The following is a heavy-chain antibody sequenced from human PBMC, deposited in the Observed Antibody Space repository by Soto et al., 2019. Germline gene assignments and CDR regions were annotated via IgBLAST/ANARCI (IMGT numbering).Heavy chain of an antibody. Sequence: ASVKVSCKASGYAFTGYYMQWVRQAPGQGLEWMGWINPNSGGTNYAQKFQGRVTMTRDTSISTAYMELSRLRSDDTAVYYCARVPDTAMVHDAFDIWGQGTMVTVSS. J-gene: IGHJ3*02. CDR3: ARVPDTAMVHDAFDI. D-gene: IGHD5-18*01. V-gene: IGHV1-2*02. CDR2: INPNSGGT. CDR1: GYAFTGYY.